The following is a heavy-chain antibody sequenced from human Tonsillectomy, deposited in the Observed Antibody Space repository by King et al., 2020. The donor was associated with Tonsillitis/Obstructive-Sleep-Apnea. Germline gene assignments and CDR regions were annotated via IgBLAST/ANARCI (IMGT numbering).Heavy chain of an antibody. Sequence: QLQESGPGLVKPSETLSLTCTVSGGSISSYYWSWIRQPPGKGLEWIGYIYYSGSTNYNPSLKSRVTISVDTSKNQFSLKLSSVTAADTAVYYCARGGVKYSSSWEFECRVGSYYYYYMDVWGKGTTVTVSS. V-gene: IGHV4-59*01. CDR2: IYYSGST. CDR1: GGSISSYY. D-gene: IGHD6-6*01. CDR3: ARGGVKYSSSWEFECRVGSYYYYYMDV. J-gene: IGHJ6*03.